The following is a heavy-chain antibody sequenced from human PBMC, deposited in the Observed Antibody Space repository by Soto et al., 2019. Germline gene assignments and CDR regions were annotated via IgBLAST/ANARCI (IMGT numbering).Heavy chain of an antibody. CDR3: VKETIPPCFDS. CDR2: IWYDGIKT. V-gene: IGHV3-33*06. Sequence: QVQLVESGGGVVQPGRSLRLSCAASGFAFNNYGMHWVRQAPGKGLEWVAVIWYDGIKTNYVDSVKGRFTISRDSSNNTVYLQMNSLRVEDTAVYFCVKETIPPCFDSWGPGTLVTVTS. D-gene: IGHD2-21*01. CDR1: GFAFNNYG. J-gene: IGHJ4*02.